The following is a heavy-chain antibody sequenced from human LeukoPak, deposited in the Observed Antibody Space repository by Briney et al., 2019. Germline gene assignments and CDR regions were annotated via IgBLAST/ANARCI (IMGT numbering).Heavy chain of an antibody. CDR1: GFTVSSNY. CDR2: IYSGGST. V-gene: IGHV3-66*01. J-gene: IGHJ6*02. D-gene: IGHD3-10*01. Sequence: GGSLRLSCAASGFTVSSNYMSWVRQAPGKGLEWVPVIYSGGSTYYADSVKGRFTISRDNSKNTLYLQMNSLRAEDTAVYYCARGMVRGVIHYYYYGMDVWGQGTTVTVSS. CDR3: ARGMVRGVIHYYYYGMDV.